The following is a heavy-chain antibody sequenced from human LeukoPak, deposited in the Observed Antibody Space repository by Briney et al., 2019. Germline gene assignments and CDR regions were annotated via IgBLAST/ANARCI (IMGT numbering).Heavy chain of an antibody. Sequence: ASVKVSCKASGYTFTGYYMHWVRQAPGQGLEWMGWINPNSGGTNYAQKFQGWVTMTRDTSINTAYMELSRLRSDDTAVYYCARVRTGTTPGHYYYYGMDVWGQGTTVTVSS. CDR2: INPNSGGT. V-gene: IGHV1-2*04. CDR3: ARVRTGTTPGHYYYYGMDV. J-gene: IGHJ6*02. D-gene: IGHD1-1*01. CDR1: GYTFTGYY.